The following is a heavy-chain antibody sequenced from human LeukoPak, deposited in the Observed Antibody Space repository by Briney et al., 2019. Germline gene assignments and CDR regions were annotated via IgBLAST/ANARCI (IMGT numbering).Heavy chain of an antibody. CDR2: INPNSGGT. CDR1: GYTFTGYY. Sequence: ASVKVSCKASGYTFTGYYMHWVRQAPGQGLEWMGWINPNSGGTNYAQKFQGWVTMTRDTSISTAYMELSRLRSDDTAVYYCARGRLPLLGWAFDIWGQGTMVTVSS. V-gene: IGHV1-2*04. J-gene: IGHJ3*02. CDR3: ARGRLPLLGWAFDI. D-gene: IGHD2-15*01.